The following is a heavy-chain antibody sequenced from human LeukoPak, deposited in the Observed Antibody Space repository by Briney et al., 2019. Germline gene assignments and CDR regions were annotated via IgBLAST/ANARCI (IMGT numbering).Heavy chain of an antibody. V-gene: IGHV4-31*03. CDR3: ARGGDFWSGYTPPYYYYYGMDV. D-gene: IGHD3-3*01. J-gene: IGHJ6*02. CDR1: GGSISSGGYY. Sequence: SETLSLTCTVSGGSISSGGYYWSWIRQHPGKGLEWIGYIYYSGSTYYNPSLKSRVTISVDTSKNQFSLKLSSVTAADTAVYYCARGGDFWSGYTPPYYYYYGMDVWGQGTTVTVSS. CDR2: IYYSGST.